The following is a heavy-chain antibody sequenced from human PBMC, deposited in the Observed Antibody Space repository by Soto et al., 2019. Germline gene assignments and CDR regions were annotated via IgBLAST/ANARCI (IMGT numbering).Heavy chain of an antibody. D-gene: IGHD3-22*01. CDR1: GFTFSSYA. CDR3: ASAFSSPMSPFDY. J-gene: IGHJ4*02. V-gene: IGHV3-30*03. CDR2: ISYDTSNK. Sequence: QVQLVESGGGVVQPGRSLRLSCAASGFTFSSYAMHWVRQAPGKGLEWVALISYDTSNKYYADSVKGRFTISRDNSRSTLFLLMNSLRAEDTAVYYCASAFSSPMSPFDYWGQGTLVTVSS.